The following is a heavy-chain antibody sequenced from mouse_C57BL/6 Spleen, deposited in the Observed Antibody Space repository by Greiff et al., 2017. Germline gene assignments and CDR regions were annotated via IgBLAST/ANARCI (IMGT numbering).Heavy chain of an antibody. CDR1: GFTFSSYG. J-gene: IGHJ4*01. CDR3: ARHEYDYAMDY. V-gene: IGHV5-6*01. D-gene: IGHD2-10*02. Sequence: EVMLVESGGDLVKPGGSLKLSCAASGFTFSSYGMSWVRQTPDTRLEWVATISSGGSYTYYPDSVKGRFTISRDNAKNTLYLQMSSLKSEDTAMYYCARHEYDYAMDYWGQGTSVTVSS. CDR2: ISSGGSYT.